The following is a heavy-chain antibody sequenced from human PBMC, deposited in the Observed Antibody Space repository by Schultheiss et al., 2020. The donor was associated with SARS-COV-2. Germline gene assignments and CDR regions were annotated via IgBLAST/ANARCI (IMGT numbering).Heavy chain of an antibody. CDR3: VKREGATHGSGWFAS. Sequence: GGSLRLSCAASGFTFSYYYMSGVRQAPGKGLEWVSGINWNGGSTGYADSVKGRFTISRDNAKNSLYLQMNSLRAEDTAVYYCVKREGATHGSGWFASWGQGTLVTVSS. V-gene: IGHV3-20*04. D-gene: IGHD1-26*01. CDR1: GFTFSYYY. J-gene: IGHJ5*01. CDR2: INWNGGST.